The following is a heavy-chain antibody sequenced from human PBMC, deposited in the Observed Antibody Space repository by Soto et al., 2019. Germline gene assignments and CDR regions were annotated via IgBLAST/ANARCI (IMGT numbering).Heavy chain of an antibody. CDR1: GFSLSTSGVG. CDR3: AHGVDIVARFDY. D-gene: IGHD5-12*01. V-gene: IGHV2-5*02. CDR2: IYWDDDK. Sequence: QITLKESGPTLVKPTQTLTLTCTFSGFSLSTSGVGVGWIRQPPGKALEWLALIYWDDDKRYSPSLKSRLTIPKDTSKNQVVLTLTNMDPVDTATYYCAHGVDIVARFDYWGQGTLVTVSS. J-gene: IGHJ4*02.